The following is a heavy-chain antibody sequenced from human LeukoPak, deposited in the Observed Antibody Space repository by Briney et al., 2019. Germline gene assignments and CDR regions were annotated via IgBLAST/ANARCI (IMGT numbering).Heavy chain of an antibody. V-gene: IGHV1-2*02. Sequence: VASVKVSCKASGYTFTGYYMHWVRQAPGQGLEWTGWINPNSGATNYAQKFQGRVTMTRDTSISTAYMELTRLRSDDTAVYYCARVLGIALDAFDIWGQGTMVTVSS. CDR1: GYTFTGYY. CDR2: INPNSGAT. J-gene: IGHJ3*02. CDR3: ARVLGIALDAFDI. D-gene: IGHD6-13*01.